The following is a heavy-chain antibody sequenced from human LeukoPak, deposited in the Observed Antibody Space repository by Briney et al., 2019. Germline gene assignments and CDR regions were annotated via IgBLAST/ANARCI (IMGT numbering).Heavy chain of an antibody. CDR3: LLEGVGVPPAPL. CDR1: GFTFSSYG. CDR2: ISGSGGST. J-gene: IGHJ4*02. V-gene: IGHV3-23*01. D-gene: IGHD2-2*01. Sequence: GGSLRLSCAASGFTFSSYGMSWVRQAPGKGLEWVSAISGSGGSTYYADSVKGRFTISRDNSKNTLYLQMNSLKTEDTAVYYCLLEGVGVPPAPLWGQGTLVTVSS.